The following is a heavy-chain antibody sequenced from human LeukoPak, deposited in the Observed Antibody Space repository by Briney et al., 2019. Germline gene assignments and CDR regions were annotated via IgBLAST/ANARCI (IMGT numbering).Heavy chain of an antibody. CDR1: GFTFSSYS. CDR2: ISSSGSYI. CDR3: ARATSYDILTGYSDY. V-gene: IGHV3-21*01. J-gene: IGHJ4*02. Sequence: PGGSLRLSCAASGFTFSSYSMNWVRQAPGKGLEWVSSISSSGSYIYYADSVKGRFTISRDNAKKSVYLQMNSLRAEDTAVYYCARATSYDILTGYSDYWGQGTLVTVSS. D-gene: IGHD3-9*01.